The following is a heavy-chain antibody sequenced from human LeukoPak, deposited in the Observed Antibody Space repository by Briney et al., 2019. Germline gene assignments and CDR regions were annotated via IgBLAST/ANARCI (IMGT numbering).Heavy chain of an antibody. J-gene: IGHJ4*02. V-gene: IGHV3-53*01. CDR2: IYSGGST. CDR3: AKDRTYYSYFDY. D-gene: IGHD2/OR15-2a*01. CDR1: GFTVSSNY. Sequence: QSGGSLRLSCVASGFTVSSNYMSWVRQAPGKGLEWVSVIYSGGSTYYADSVKGRFTVSRDNSKNTLYLQMNSLRAEDTAVYYCAKDRTYYSYFDYWGQGTLVTISS.